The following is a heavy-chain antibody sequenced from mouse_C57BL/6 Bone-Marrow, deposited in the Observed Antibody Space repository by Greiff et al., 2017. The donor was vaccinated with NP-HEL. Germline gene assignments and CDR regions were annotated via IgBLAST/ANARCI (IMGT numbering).Heavy chain of an antibody. V-gene: IGHV5-9*01. CDR3: ARTRTTVVATHWYFDV. Sequence: EVQGVESGGGLVKPGGSLKLSCAASGFTFSSYTMSWVRQTPEKRLEWVATISGGGGNTYYPDSVKGRFTISRDNAKHTLYLQMSSLRSEDTALYYWARTRTTVVATHWYFDVWGTGTTVTVSS. J-gene: IGHJ1*03. D-gene: IGHD1-1*01. CDR2: ISGGGGNT. CDR1: GFTFSSYT.